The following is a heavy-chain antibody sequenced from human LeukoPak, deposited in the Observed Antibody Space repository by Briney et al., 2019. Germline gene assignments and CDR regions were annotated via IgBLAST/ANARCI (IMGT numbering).Heavy chain of an antibody. J-gene: IGHJ3*02. CDR1: GFSFTKYA. V-gene: IGHV3-30*04. CDR2: ISKDGSMR. Sequence: GGSLRVSCAASGFSFTKYAMDWVRQAPGKGLEWVAIISKDGSMRYYADSVKGRFTVSRDNSNNAVCLQMNSLKSEDTAVYYCAGEKFDIWGQGTMVTVSA. CDR3: AGEKFDI.